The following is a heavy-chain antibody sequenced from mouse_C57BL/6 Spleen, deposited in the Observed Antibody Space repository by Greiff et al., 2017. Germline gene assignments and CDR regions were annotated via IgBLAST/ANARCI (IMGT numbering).Heavy chain of an antibody. Sequence: VQLQQSGAELARPGASVKLSCEASGYTFTSYGISWVKQRTGQGLEWIGEIYPRSGNTYYNEKFKGKATLTADKSSSTAYMELRSLTSEDSAVYFCAKGDYDYPFAYWGQGTLVTVSA. CDR3: AKGDYDYPFAY. CDR1: GYTFTSYG. CDR2: IYPRSGNT. J-gene: IGHJ3*01. D-gene: IGHD2-4*01. V-gene: IGHV1-81*01.